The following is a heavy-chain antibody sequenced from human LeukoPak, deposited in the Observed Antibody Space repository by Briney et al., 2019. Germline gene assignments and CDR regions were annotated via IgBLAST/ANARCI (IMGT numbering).Heavy chain of an antibody. CDR2: INQDGSEK. CDR3: ARYPGGYCSGGSCYSGYYYYYMDV. D-gene: IGHD2-15*01. Sequence: GGSLRLSCAASGFTFSTYGMSWVRQAPGKGLEWVANINQDGSEKYYVDYVKGRFTISRDNAKNSLYLQMNSLRAEDTAVYYCARYPGGYCSGGSCYSGYYYYYMDVWGKGTTVTISS. CDR1: GFTFSTYG. V-gene: IGHV3-7*01. J-gene: IGHJ6*03.